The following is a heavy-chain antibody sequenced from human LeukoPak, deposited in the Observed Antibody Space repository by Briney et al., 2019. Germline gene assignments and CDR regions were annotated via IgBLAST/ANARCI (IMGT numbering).Heavy chain of an antibody. D-gene: IGHD6-25*01. CDR3: AREINQAQRDAFDI. Sequence: GGSLRLSCAASGFTFSTHDVNWVRQAPGKGLEWVSFINSRSSTIYYADSVKGRFAISRDNAKNSLYLQMNSLRAEDTAVYYCAREINQAQRDAFDIWGQGTMVTVSS. J-gene: IGHJ3*02. V-gene: IGHV3-48*04. CDR1: GFTFSTHD. CDR2: INSRSSTI.